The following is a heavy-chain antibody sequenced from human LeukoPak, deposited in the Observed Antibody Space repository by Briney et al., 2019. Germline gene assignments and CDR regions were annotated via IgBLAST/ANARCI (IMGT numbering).Heavy chain of an antibody. CDR3: ARQGGSGRSLDY. J-gene: IGHJ4*02. Sequence: SETLSLTCTVSGGSVSSSSYYWGWVRQPPGKGLEWIGTISYSGSTYYNPSLKSRVSISVDTSNNQFSLKLTSVTAADTAVYYCARQGGSGRSLDYWGQGTLVTVSS. CDR2: ISYSGST. D-gene: IGHD3-10*01. CDR1: GGSVSSSSYY. V-gene: IGHV4-39*01.